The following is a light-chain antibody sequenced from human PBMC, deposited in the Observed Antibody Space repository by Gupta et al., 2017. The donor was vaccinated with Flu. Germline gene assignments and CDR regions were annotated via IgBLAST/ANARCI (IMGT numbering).Light chain of an antibody. CDR2: GAS. CDR1: QSVSSN. CDR3: QQYDSWPPGT. J-gene: IGKJ2*01. V-gene: IGKV3-15*01. Sequence: ERATLSCRASQSVSSNLAWYQQKPGQAPRLLIYGASTRATGIPARFSGSGSGTEFTLTINSLQSEDFAVYYCQQYDSWPPGTFGQGTKLEIK.